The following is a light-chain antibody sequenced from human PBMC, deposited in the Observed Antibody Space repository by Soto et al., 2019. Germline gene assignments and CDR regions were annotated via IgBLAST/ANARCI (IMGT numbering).Light chain of an antibody. CDR2: DVN. CDR3: ASYTRTTTLV. Sequence: QSVLTQPASVSGSPGQSITISCTGTISDIGGYNFISWYQHHPGKAPKLVIYDVNNRPSGISYRFSGSKSGNTASLTISGLQAEDEADSYCASYTRTTTLVFGGGTKGTVL. V-gene: IGLV2-14*01. J-gene: IGLJ2*01. CDR1: ISDIGGYNF.